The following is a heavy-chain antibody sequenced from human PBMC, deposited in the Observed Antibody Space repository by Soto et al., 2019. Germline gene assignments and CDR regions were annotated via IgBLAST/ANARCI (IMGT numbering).Heavy chain of an antibody. D-gene: IGHD4-17*01. CDR1: GFTFSSYA. Sequence: LKISCAASGFTFSSYAMSWVRQAPGKGLEWVSAISGSGGSTYYADSVEGRFTISRDNSKNTLYLQMNSLRAEDTAVYYCAKDPPRSSVTTKNYYYYGMDVWGQGTTVTVSS. CDR3: AKDPPRSSVTTKNYYYYGMDV. J-gene: IGHJ6*02. CDR2: ISGSGGST. V-gene: IGHV3-23*01.